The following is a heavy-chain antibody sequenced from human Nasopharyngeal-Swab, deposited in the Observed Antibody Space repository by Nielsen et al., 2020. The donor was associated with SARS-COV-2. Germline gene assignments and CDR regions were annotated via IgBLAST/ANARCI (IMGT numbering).Heavy chain of an antibody. V-gene: IGHV3-23*01. CDR3: AKDLTSIAVAGPIIDY. J-gene: IGHJ4*02. D-gene: IGHD6-19*01. CDR2: ISGSGGST. Sequence: WICQPPGKGLEWVSAISGSGGSTYYADSVRGRFTISRDNSKNTLYLQMNSLRAEDTAVHYCAKDLTSIAVAGPIIDYWGQGTLVTVSS.